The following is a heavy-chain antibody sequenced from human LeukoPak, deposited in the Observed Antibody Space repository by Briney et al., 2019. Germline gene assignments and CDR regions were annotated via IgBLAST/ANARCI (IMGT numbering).Heavy chain of an antibody. J-gene: IGHJ4*02. CDR3: AKVGVWGSYRLDY. V-gene: IGHV3-23*01. Sequence: GGSLRLSCAASGFTFSSYAMSWVRQAPGKGQEWVSAISGSGGSTYYADSVKGRFTISRDNSKNTLYLQMNSLRAEDTAVYYCAKVGVWGSYRLDYWGQGTLVTVSS. CDR1: GFTFSSYA. D-gene: IGHD3-16*02. CDR2: ISGSGGST.